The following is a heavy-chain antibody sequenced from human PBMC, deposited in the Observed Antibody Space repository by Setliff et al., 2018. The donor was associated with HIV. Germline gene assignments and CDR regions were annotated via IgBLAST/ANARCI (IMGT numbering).Heavy chain of an antibody. D-gene: IGHD1-26*01. CDR3: ARGGWELLRGFMPFEY. V-gene: IGHV1-18*01. Sequence: ASVKVSCKASGYTFTYYGISWVRQAPGQGLEWMGWISGYNGNTNFAQKLQGRVTMTRDTSTSSVYMELRSLRSEDTAVYYCARGGWELLRGFMPFEYWGQGTLVTVSS. CDR2: ISGYNGNT. J-gene: IGHJ4*02. CDR1: GYTFTYYG.